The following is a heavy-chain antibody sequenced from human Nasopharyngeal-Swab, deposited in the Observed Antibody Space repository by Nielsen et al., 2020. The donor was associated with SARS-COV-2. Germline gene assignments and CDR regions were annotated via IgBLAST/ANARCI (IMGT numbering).Heavy chain of an antibody. J-gene: IGHJ4*02. CDR3: ARGGLILGVVNKPFDY. V-gene: IGHV4-31*03. CDR2: IYYSGST. D-gene: IGHD3-3*01. Sequence: SETLSLTCTVSGGSISSGGYYWSWIRQHPGKGLEWIGYIYYSGSTYYNPSLKSRVTISVDTSKNQFSLKLSSVTAADTAVYYCARGGLILGVVNKPFDYWGQGTLVTVSS. CDR1: GGSISSGGYY.